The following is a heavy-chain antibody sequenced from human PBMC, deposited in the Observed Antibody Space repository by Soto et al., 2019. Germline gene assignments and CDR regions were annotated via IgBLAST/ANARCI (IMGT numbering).Heavy chain of an antibody. J-gene: IGHJ4*02. CDR3: ARGRVNLY. D-gene: IGHD6-13*01. Sequence: QVQLQQWGAGLLKPSETLSLTCAVYGGSFSGYYWSWIRQPPGKGLEWIGEINHSGSTNYNPSLKSRVTISVDTSKNQFSLKLSSVTVADTAVYYCARGRVNLYWGQGTLVTVSS. V-gene: IGHV4-34*01. CDR1: GGSFSGYY. CDR2: INHSGST.